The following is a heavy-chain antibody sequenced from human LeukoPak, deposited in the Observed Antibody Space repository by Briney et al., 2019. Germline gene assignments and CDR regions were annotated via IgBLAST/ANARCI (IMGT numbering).Heavy chain of an antibody. CDR2: IYYSWST. CDR3: ARDRGLRAGNWFDP. Sequence: SETLSLTCTVSGGCMSSSRDDWGWIRQPPGKGLEWIGSIYYSWSTYYNPSLKSRVTISLDTSKNKFSLKLSSVTAADTAVYYCARDRGLRAGNWFDPWGQGTLVTVSS. CDR1: GGCMSSSRDD. J-gene: IGHJ5*02. D-gene: IGHD3-10*01. V-gene: IGHV4-39*07.